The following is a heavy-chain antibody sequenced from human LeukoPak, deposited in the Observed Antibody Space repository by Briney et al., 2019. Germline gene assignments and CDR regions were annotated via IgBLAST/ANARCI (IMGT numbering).Heavy chain of an antibody. Sequence: SETLSLTCTVSGGSISSYYWSWIRQPPGKGLEWIGYIYYSGSTNYNPSLKSRVTISVDTSKNQFSLKLSSVTAADTAVYYCAGYYYGSGSYPWGVWGKGTTVTVSS. D-gene: IGHD3-10*01. CDR1: GGSISSYY. CDR2: IYYSGST. J-gene: IGHJ6*04. V-gene: IGHV4-59*12. CDR3: AGYYYGSGSYPWGV.